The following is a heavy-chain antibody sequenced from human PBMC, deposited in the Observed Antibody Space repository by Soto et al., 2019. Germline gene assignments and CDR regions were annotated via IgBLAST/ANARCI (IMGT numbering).Heavy chain of an antibody. CDR3: AKDSGQWELLGFTDY. J-gene: IGHJ4*02. CDR2: ISYDGSNK. D-gene: IGHD1-26*01. Sequence: GGSLRLSCAASGFTFSSYGMHWVRQAPGKGLEWVAVISYDGSNKYYADSVKGRFTISRDNSKNTLYLQMNSLRAEDTAVYYCAKDSGQWELLGFTDYWGQGTLVTVSS. CDR1: GFTFSSYG. V-gene: IGHV3-30*18.